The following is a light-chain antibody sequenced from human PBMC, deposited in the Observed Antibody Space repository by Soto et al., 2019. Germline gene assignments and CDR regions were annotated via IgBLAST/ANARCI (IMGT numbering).Light chain of an antibody. V-gene: IGLV4-69*01. CDR1: SWHSSYA. J-gene: IGLJ2*01. CDR2: LNSDGSH. CDR3: QTWGTGIQV. Sequence: QPVLTQSPSASASLGASVKLTCTLSSWHSSYAIAWHQQQPEKGPRYLMKLNSDGSHSKGDGIPDRFSGSSSGAERYLTISSLRSEDEADYYCQTWGTGIQVFGGGTKVTVL.